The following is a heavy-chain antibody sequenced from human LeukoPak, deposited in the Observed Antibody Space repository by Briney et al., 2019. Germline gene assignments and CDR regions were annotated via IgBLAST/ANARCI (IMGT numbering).Heavy chain of an antibody. CDR2: IPGSGGIT. CDR3: ARDGSYYYDSSGYGSNY. D-gene: IGHD3-22*01. J-gene: IGHJ4*02. V-gene: IGHV3-23*01. CDR1: GFTFSTYA. Sequence: GSLRLSCAASGFTFSTYAMSWVRQAPGKGLDWVSTIPGSGGITYYADSVKGRFTISRDNAKNSLYLQMNSLRAEDTAVYYCARDGSYYYDSSGYGSNYWGQGTLVTVSS.